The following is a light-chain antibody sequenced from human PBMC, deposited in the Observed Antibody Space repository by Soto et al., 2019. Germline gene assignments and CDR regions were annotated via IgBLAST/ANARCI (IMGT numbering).Light chain of an antibody. J-gene: IGKJ2*01. CDR1: QSVTSSS. V-gene: IGKV3-20*01. CDR2: GAS. CDR3: QQHSSSPPAYT. Sequence: EIVLTQSPGTLSLSPGERATLSCRASQSVTSSSLAWYQQKPGQAPRLLIYGASSRASGIPDRFSGSGSGTDFTLTISRLEPEDFAVYYCQQHSSSPPAYTFGQVTTLEIQ.